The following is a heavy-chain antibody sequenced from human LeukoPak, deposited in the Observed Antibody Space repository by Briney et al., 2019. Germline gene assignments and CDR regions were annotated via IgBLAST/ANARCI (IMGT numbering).Heavy chain of an antibody. V-gene: IGHV3-53*01. CDR2: IYSGGST. CDR1: GFTVSSNY. Sequence: GGSLRLSCAASGFTVSSNYMSWVRQAPGKGLEWVSVIYSGGSTYYADSVKGRFTISRDNSKNTLYLQMNSLRAEDTAVYYCARPRDSSGNEVFDYWGQGTLVTVSS. J-gene: IGHJ4*02. D-gene: IGHD6-19*01. CDR3: ARPRDSSGNEVFDY.